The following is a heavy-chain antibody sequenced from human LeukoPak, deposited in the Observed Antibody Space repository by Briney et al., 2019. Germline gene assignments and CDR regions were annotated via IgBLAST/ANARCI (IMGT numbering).Heavy chain of an antibody. CDR2: IYYSGST. CDR3: ARELFSGGHYYDSSGYPDY. Sequence: PSETLSLTCTVSGGSISSSSYYWGWIRQPPGKGLEWIGSIYYSGSTYYNPSLKGRVTISVDTSKNQFSLKLSSVTAADTAVYYCARELFSGGHYYDSSGYPDYWGQGTLVTVSS. V-gene: IGHV4-39*07. D-gene: IGHD3-22*01. J-gene: IGHJ4*02. CDR1: GGSISSSSYY.